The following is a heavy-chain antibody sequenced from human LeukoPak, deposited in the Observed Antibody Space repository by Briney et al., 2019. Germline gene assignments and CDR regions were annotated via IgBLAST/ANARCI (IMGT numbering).Heavy chain of an antibody. CDR1: GWTFSRYT. J-gene: IGHJ6*02. CDR3: ASPDLGDYSNSPQGYGMDV. V-gene: IGHV1-69*02. Sequence: PVPVSCQASGWTFSRYTISWVRQAPGQGLEWMGMIIPILGIANYVHKFQGRVTITADKSTSTAYMELSSLRSENTAVYYCASPDLGDYSNSPQGYGMDVWGQGTTVTVSS. CDR2: IIPILGIA. D-gene: IGHD4-11*01.